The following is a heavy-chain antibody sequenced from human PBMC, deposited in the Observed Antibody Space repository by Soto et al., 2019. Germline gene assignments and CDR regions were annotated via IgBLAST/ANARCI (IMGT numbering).Heavy chain of an antibody. CDR1: GGTFSSYA. Sequence: QVQLVQSGAEVKKPGSSVKVSCKASGGTFSSYAISWVRQAPAQGLEWMGGSIPIFRTADYAQKFARRVTITADESTSTAYMELSSLRSEDTAVYYCASVETQRYYYGMDVWGQGTTVTVSS. CDR3: ASVETQRYYYGMDV. V-gene: IGHV1-69*12. D-gene: IGHD2-15*01. J-gene: IGHJ6*02. CDR2: SIPIFRTA.